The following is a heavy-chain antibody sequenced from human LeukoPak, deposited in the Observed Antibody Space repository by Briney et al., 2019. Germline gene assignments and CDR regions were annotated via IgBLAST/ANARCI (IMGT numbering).Heavy chain of an antibody. CDR2: IYYSGST. CDR1: GGSISSGGYY. J-gene: IGHJ3*02. Sequence: SETLSLTCTVPGGSISSGGYYWSWIRQHPGKGLEWIGYIYYSGSTYYNPSLKSRVTISVDTSKNQFSLKLSSVTAADTAVYYCARGTVQLERRDAFDIWGQGTMVTVSS. CDR3: ARGTVQLERRDAFDI. V-gene: IGHV4-31*03. D-gene: IGHD1-1*01.